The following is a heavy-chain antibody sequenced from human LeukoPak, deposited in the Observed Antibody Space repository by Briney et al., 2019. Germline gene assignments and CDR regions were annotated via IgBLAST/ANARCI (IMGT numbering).Heavy chain of an antibody. D-gene: IGHD1-26*01. CDR2: ITDDGSDK. Sequence: PGKSLRLSCAASGLTFRNYGMDWVRQAPGKGLEWVAVITDDGSDKYYAESVKGRFTISRDNSKNTVYLQMNNLRLEDTALYYCAKDPKKWELSFDSWGQGTLVTVSS. J-gene: IGHJ4*02. V-gene: IGHV3-30*18. CDR1: GLTFRNYG. CDR3: AKDPKKWELSFDS.